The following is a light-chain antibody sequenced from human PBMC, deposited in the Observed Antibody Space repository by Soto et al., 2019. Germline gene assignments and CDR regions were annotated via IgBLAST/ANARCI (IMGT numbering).Light chain of an antibody. CDR2: GAS. V-gene: IGKV3-20*01. Sequence: EIVLTQSPGTLSLSPGERATLSCRASQSVSSSSYLAWYQQKPGQAPRLLIYGASSRATGIPDRFSGGGSGTDFTLTISSLEPEDFAVYYCQQYGSSPFTFGPGTKVDIK. J-gene: IGKJ3*01. CDR3: QQYGSSPFT. CDR1: QSVSSSSY.